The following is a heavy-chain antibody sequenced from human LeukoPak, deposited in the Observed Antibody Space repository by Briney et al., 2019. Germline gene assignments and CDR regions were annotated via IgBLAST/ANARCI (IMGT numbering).Heavy chain of an antibody. CDR2: VSFDGSNQ. CDR1: GFTFSAYA. CDR3: ARTAGGLWFGELSPYYYYYYYMDV. D-gene: IGHD3-10*01. Sequence: GGSLRLSCAASGFTFSAYAMHWVRQAPGKGLEWVAVVSFDGSNQYYADSVKGRFTISRDNAKNSLYLQMNSLRAEDTAVYYCARTAGGLWFGELSPYYYYYYYMDVWGKGTTVTVSS. V-gene: IGHV3-30*04. J-gene: IGHJ6*03.